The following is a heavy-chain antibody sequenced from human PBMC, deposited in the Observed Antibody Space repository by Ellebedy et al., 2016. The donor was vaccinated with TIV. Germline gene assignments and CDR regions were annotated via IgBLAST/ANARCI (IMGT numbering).Heavy chain of an antibody. CDR2: ISVSGDST. CDR3: VKQFGSFSPIDY. CDR1: GFTFSSYA. J-gene: IGHJ4*02. V-gene: IGHV3-23*01. D-gene: IGHD3-10*01. Sequence: PGGSLRLSCAASGFTFSSYAMSWVRQAPGKGLEWVSLISVSGDSTYYADSVEGRFTISRDTSKNTLYLQMNSLRAEDTAVYYCVKQFGSFSPIDYWGQGTLVTVSS.